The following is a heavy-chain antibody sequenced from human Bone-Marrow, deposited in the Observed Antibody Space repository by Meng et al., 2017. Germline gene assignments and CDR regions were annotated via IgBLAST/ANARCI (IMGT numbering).Heavy chain of an antibody. Sequence: GGSLRLSCAASGFTFSGHWMHWVRQAPGKGLEWVSYISSSGSTIYYADSVKGRFTISRDNAKNSLYLQMNSLRAEDTAVYYCARGGRHYDILTGYFRRKFFDYWGQGTLVTVSS. D-gene: IGHD3-9*01. V-gene: IGHV3-48*04. CDR1: GFTFSGHW. CDR3: ARGGRHYDILTGYFRRKFFDY. J-gene: IGHJ4*02. CDR2: ISSSGSTI.